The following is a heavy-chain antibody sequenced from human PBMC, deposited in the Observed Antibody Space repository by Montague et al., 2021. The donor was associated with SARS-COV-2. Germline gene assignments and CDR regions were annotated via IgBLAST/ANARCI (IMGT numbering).Heavy chain of an antibody. D-gene: IGHD1-14*01. V-gene: IGHV4-59*01. CDR1: GASISSYY. CDR2: IYYTGTS. Sequence: SETLSLTCTVSGASISSYYWSWIRQPPGRGLEWIGYIYYTGTSSSNPSLQSRVTMSVDTSKNQFSLTVRSVTAADTAVYYCASIDRNWFDSWGQGTLVTVSS. J-gene: IGHJ5*01. CDR3: ASIDRNWFDS.